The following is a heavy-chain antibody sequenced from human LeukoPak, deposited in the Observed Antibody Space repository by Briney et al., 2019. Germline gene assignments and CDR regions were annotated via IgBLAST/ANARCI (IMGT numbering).Heavy chain of an antibody. D-gene: IGHD3-10*01. Sequence: GGSLRLSCAASGFTFSSYEMNWVRQAPGKGLEWVSTISGSAYSTYYADSVKGRFTISRDNSKNTLYLQMNSLRAEDTAVYYCAKAIGFGSGSYTLTFDYWGQGTLVTVSS. V-gene: IGHV3-23*01. CDR2: ISGSAYST. CDR3: AKAIGFGSGSYTLTFDY. J-gene: IGHJ4*02. CDR1: GFTFSSYE.